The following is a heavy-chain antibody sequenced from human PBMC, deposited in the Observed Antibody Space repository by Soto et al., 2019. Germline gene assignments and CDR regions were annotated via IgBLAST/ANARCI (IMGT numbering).Heavy chain of an antibody. CDR3: ARDTNYYGSGSGVDY. CDR2: VHSGGTTT. V-gene: IGHV3-74*01. D-gene: IGHD3-10*01. Sequence: GGSLRLSCAASGFTFDYYWMHWVRQAPGKGLVWVSRVHSGGTTTTYADSVKGRFTISRDNAKNSLYLQMNSLRAEDTAVYFCARDTNYYGSGSGVDYWGQGTLVTVSS. J-gene: IGHJ4*02. CDR1: GFTFDYYW.